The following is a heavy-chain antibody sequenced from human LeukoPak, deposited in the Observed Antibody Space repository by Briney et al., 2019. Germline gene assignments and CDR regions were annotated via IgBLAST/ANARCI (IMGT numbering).Heavy chain of an antibody. V-gene: IGHV4-31*03. J-gene: IGHJ5*01. CDR2: IDYSGKT. D-gene: IGHD5-18*01. Sequence: SETLSFTCSVSGGSISSGTFYWNWIRQHPGKGLEWIGYIDYSGKTYYKPSLKSRLTISRDTSKNQLSLRLTSVTAADTAVYYCARGYPFFDFWGQGTLVTVSS. CDR3: ARGYPFFDF. CDR1: GGSISSGTFY.